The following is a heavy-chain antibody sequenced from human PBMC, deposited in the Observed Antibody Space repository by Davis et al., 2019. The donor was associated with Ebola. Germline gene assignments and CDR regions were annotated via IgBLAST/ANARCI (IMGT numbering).Heavy chain of an antibody. Sequence: PGGSLRLSCETSGFIFRNYVMSWVRQAPGKGLEWVSTFGTGGDTYYADSVKGRFAMSRDNSRGTLYLQMNSLRVEDSAIYYCVKDSSNIWFDIWGQGTLVTVSS. CDR1: GFIFRNYV. CDR3: VKDSSNIWFDI. D-gene: IGHD2/OR15-2a*01. CDR2: FGTGGDT. J-gene: IGHJ3*02. V-gene: IGHV3-23*01.